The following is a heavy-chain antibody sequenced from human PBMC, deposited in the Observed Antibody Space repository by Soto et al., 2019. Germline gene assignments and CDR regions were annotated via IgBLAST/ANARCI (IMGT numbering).Heavy chain of an antibody. CDR2: LIPIFGTA. V-gene: IGHV1-69*01. J-gene: IGHJ6*02. D-gene: IGHD3-16*01. CDR3: ARVGALISPTEPYYYYGMDV. CDR1: GGTFSSYA. Sequence: QVQLVQSGAEVKKPGSSVKVSCKASGGTFSSYAISWVRQAPGQGLEWMGGLIPIFGTANYAQKFQGRVTITADESTSTAYMELSSLRSEDTAVYYCARVGALISPTEPYYYYGMDVWGQGTTVTVSS.